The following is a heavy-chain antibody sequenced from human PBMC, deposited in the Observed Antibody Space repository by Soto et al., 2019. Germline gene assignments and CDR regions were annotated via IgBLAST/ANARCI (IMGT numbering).Heavy chain of an antibody. Sequence: ASVKVSCKASGYTFTSYGICWVRHAPGQGLEWMGRIIPFIGKANYAQKLQGRVTITADTSTSTAYMELSSLRSEDTAVYYCARERSITMVRGVIYFDYWGQGTLVTVSS. CDR1: GYTFTSYG. J-gene: IGHJ4*02. D-gene: IGHD3-10*01. CDR2: IIPFIGKA. CDR3: ARERSITMVRGVIYFDY. V-gene: IGHV1-69*04.